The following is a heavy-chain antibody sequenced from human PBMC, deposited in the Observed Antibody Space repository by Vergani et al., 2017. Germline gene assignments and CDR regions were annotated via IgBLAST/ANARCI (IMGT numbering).Heavy chain of an antibody. CDR1: GLTFDDYA. V-gene: IGHV3-9*01. J-gene: IGHJ6*02. Sequence: EVQLVESGGGLVQPGRSLRLSCAASGLTFDDYAMHWVRQAPGKGLEWVSGISWNSGSIGYADSVKGRFTISRDNAKNSLYLQMNSLRAEDTAVYYCARDLVFTPVMVRVLRSDGMDVWGQGTTVTVSS. CDR2: ISWNSGSI. CDR3: ARDLVFTPVMVRVLRSDGMDV. D-gene: IGHD3-10*01.